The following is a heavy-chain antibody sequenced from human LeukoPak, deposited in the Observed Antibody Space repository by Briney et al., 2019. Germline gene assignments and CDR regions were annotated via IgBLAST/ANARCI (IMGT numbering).Heavy chain of an antibody. CDR1: GYTFTGYY. CDR2: INPNSGGT. V-gene: IGHV1-2*02. J-gene: IGHJ3*02. CDR3: ARLELYHRVVIQNDAFDI. Sequence: GASVKVSCKASGYTFTGYYMHWVRQAPGQGLEWMGWINPNSGGTNYAQKFQGRVTMTRDTSITTAYMELSRLRSDDTAVYYCARLELYHRVVIQNDAFDIWGQGTMVTVSS. D-gene: IGHD3-3*01.